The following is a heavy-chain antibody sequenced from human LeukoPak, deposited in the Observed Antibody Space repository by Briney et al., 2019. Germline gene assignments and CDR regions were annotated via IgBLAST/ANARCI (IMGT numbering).Heavy chain of an antibody. V-gene: IGHV3-15*01. CDR3: TTDPRMEQGSERWYYYYYGMDV. J-gene: IGHJ6*02. D-gene: IGHD1-26*01. CDR2: IKSKTDGGTT. Sequence: KPGGSLRLSCAASGFTFSNAWMSWVRQAPGKGLEWVGRIKSKTDGGTTDYAAPVKGRFTISRDDSKNTLYLQMNSLKTEDAAVYYCTTDPRMEQGSERWYYYYYGMDVWGQGTTVTVSS. CDR1: GFTFSNAW.